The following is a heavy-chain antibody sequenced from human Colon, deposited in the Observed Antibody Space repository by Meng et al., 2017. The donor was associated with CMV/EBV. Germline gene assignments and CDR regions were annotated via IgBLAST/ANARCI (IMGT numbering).Heavy chain of an antibody. J-gene: IGHJ4*02. CDR2: IAPIFGTI. Sequence: QVQLVQSGDEVKKPGSSVKVSCKTSVDIIIRQTVSWVRQAPGQGLEWMGKIAPIFGTIKYAENFQGRVTITADHPTSTVYMELISLRSDDTAVYYCARDWAWTHDYWGQGTLVTVSS. D-gene: IGHD1-1*01. CDR1: VDIIIRQT. CDR3: ARDWAWTHDY. V-gene: IGHV1-69*08.